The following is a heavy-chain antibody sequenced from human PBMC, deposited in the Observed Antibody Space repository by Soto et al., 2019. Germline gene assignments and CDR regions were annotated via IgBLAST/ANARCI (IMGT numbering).Heavy chain of an antibody. CDR3: AREGTAMAPYYYYGMDV. D-gene: IGHD5-18*01. Sequence: PGGSLRLSCAASGFTFSRYWMSWVRQAPGKGLEWVANIKQDGSEKYYVDSVKGRFTISRDNAKNSLYLQMNSLGAEDTAVYYCAREGTAMAPYYYYGMDVWGQGTTVTSP. CDR2: IKQDGSEK. J-gene: IGHJ6*02. V-gene: IGHV3-7*01. CDR1: GFTFSRYW.